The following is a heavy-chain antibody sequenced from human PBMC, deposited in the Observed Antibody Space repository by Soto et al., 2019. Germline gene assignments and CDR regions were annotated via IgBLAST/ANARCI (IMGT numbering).Heavy chain of an antibody. V-gene: IGHV1-2*02. CDR2: INPATGAA. D-gene: IGHD3-3*01. CDR3: ARGGGVGVAGSAAFDM. CDR1: GYPVTAYY. J-gene: IGHJ3*02. Sequence: QLHLVQSGAVVKKPGASVTVSCSASGYPVTAYYVHWVRQAPGRGLEWMGGINPATGAAKYTQTFQGRVTLTRDTSTSTVFMELSGLTSEYTAVFYLARGGGVGVAGSAAFDMWGQGTLVTVSS.